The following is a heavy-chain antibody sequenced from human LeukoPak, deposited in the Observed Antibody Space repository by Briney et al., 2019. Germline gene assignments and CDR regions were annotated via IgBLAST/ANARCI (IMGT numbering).Heavy chain of an antibody. D-gene: IGHD1-1*01. J-gene: IGHJ3*02. CDR2: ISGSGGST. CDR1: GFTFSSYA. Sequence: PGGSLRLSCAASGFTFSSYAMSWVRQAPGKRLEWVSAISGSGGSTYYADSVKGRFTISRDTSKNTLYLQMDSLRVDDTAVYYCARDPAPATGAFDIWGQGTMVIIS. V-gene: IGHV3-23*01. CDR3: ARDPAPATGAFDI.